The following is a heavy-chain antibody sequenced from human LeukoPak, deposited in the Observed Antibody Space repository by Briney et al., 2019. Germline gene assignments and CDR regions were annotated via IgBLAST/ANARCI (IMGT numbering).Heavy chain of an antibody. D-gene: IGHD3-22*01. CDR1: GGSFSGYY. V-gene: IGHV3-15*07. CDR3: TTEEVAVYYDSSGTDY. Sequence: PSETLSLTCAVSGGSFSGYYWNWIRQSPGKGLEWVGRIKSKTDGGTTDYAAPVKGRFTISRDDSKNTLYLQMNSLKTEDTAVYYCTTEEVAVYYDSSGTDYWGQGTLVTVSS. J-gene: IGHJ4*02. CDR2: IKSKTDGGTT.